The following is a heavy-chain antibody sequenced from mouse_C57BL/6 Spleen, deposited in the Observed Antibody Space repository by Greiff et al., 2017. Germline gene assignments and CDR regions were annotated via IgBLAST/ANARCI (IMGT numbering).Heavy chain of an antibody. V-gene: IGHV14-4*01. J-gene: IGHJ3*01. Sequence: DVHLVESGAELVRPGASVKLSCTASGFNIKDDYMHWVKQRPEQGLEWIGWIDPENGDTEYASKFQGKATITADTSSNTAYLQLSSLTSEDTAVYYCTHYSNPWFAYWGQGTLVTVSA. CDR3: THYSNPWFAY. CDR1: GFNIKDDY. CDR2: IDPENGDT. D-gene: IGHD2-5*01.